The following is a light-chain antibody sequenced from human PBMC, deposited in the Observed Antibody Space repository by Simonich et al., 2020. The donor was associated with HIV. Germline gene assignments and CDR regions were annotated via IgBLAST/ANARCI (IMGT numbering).Light chain of an antibody. Sequence: DIQMTQSPSTLSASVGDRFTITCRASQTISNWLAWYQQKPGKAPKLLIYKASSLESGVPSRFSGSGSGTEFTLTISSLQPDDFATYYCQQYKSYPVTFGQGTKVEIQ. CDR2: KAS. CDR3: QQYKSYPVT. CDR1: QTISNW. J-gene: IGKJ1*01. V-gene: IGKV1-5*03.